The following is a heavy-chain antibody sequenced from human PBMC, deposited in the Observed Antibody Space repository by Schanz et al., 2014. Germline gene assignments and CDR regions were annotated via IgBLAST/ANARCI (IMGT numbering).Heavy chain of an antibody. J-gene: IGHJ4*02. Sequence: QVQLVQSGAEVKKPGASVKVSCKASGYTFTSYGISWVRQAPGQGLEWMGWISDYNGNTKYPQKLQGRVTMTTDTSTSTAYMELRSLRSDDAAVYYCARSAGRDFWSGYYTRFDYWGQGTLVTVSS. CDR1: GYTFTSYG. D-gene: IGHD3-3*01. V-gene: IGHV1-18*01. CDR3: ARSAGRDFWSGYYTRFDY. CDR2: ISDYNGNT.